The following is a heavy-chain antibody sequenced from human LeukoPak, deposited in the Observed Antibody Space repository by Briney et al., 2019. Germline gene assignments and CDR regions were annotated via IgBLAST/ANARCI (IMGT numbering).Heavy chain of an antibody. D-gene: IGHD3-22*01. CDR3: ATVHEDYYDSSGYTFFDY. CDR2: FDPEDGET. Sequence: ASVKVSCKVSGYTHTELSMHWVRQAPGKGLEWMGGFDPEDGETIYAQKFQGRVTMTEDTSTDTAYMELSSLRSEDTAVYYCATVHEDYYDSSGYTFFDYWGQGTLVTVSS. CDR1: GYTHTELS. J-gene: IGHJ4*02. V-gene: IGHV1-24*01.